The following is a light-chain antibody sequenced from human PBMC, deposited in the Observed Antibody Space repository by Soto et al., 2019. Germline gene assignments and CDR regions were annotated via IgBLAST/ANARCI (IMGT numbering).Light chain of an antibody. J-gene: IGLJ2*01. CDR2: EDI. CDR3: QAWDSSTVV. CDR1: KLGDKY. V-gene: IGLV3-1*01. Sequence: SYELTQPPSVSVSPGQTASITCSGHKLGDKYACWYQQKPGQSPVTVIYEDIKRPSGIPERFSGSNSGNTATLTISGTQAMDEADYYCQAWDSSTVVFGGGTKVTVL.